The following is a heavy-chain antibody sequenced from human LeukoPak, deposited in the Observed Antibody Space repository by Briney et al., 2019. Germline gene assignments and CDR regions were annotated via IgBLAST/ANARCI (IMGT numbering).Heavy chain of an antibody. V-gene: IGHV6-1*01. D-gene: IGHD6-19*01. CDR2: TYYRSKWYN. J-gene: IGHJ5*02. CDR1: GDSVSSNSAA. CDR3: AREGLAVAGTGNWFDP. Sequence: SQTLSLTCTISGDSVSSNSAAWNWIRQSPSRGLEWLGRTYYRSKWYNDYVVSVKSRITINPDTSKNQFSLQLNSVTPEDTAVYYCAREGLAVAGTGNWFDPWGQGTLVTVSS.